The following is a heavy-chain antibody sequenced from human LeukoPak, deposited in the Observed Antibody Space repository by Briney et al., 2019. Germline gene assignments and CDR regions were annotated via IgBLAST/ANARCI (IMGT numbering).Heavy chain of an antibody. V-gene: IGHV5-51*01. J-gene: IGHJ6*04. D-gene: IGHD7-27*01. Sequence: GESLKISCMGSGYSFTSYWIGWVRQMPGEGLEWMGIIYPGDCDTRSSPSFQGQVSLSADKSISTAYLQWSSLKASDTAMYYCARPSGDRHYYGMDVWGKGTTVTVSS. CDR3: ARPSGDRHYYGMDV. CDR2: IYPGDCDT. CDR1: GYSFTSYW.